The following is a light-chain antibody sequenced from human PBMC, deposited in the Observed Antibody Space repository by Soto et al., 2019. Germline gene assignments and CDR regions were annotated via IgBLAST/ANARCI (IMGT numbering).Light chain of an antibody. J-gene: IGLJ3*02. CDR1: SSDV. V-gene: IGLV2-11*01. CDR2: YVS. CDR3: CSSAGGFTWV. Sequence: QSALTQPRSVSGSPGQSVTISCTGTSSDVVSWYQQRPGKAPKLIIFYVSQRPSGVPDRFSASKSGNTASLTISGLQAEDEADYYCCSSAGGFTWVFGGGTKLTFL.